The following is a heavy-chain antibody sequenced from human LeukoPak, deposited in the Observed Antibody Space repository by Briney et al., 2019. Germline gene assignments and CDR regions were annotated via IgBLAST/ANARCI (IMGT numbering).Heavy chain of an antibody. CDR3: ARGIKWPLDS. CDR1: GGSFSGFY. V-gene: IGHV4-34*01. CDR2: VNHSGST. J-gene: IGHJ4*02. Sequence: PSETLSLTCGVYGGSFSGFYWIWIRQPPGKGLEWIGEVNHSGSTNYNPSLKSRVTISVDTSKNQFSLRLSPVTAADTAVYYCARGIKWPLDSWGQGTLVTVSS. D-gene: IGHD5-12*01.